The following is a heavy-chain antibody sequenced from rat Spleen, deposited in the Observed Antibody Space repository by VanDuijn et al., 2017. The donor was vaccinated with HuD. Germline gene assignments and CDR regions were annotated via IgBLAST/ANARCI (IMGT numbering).Heavy chain of an antibody. D-gene: IGHD1-1*01. CDR3: ARSDGVHYYLPFAD. Sequence: VQLQESGPGPVKVSESLSLTCSVTGHSITSSYRWNWIRKFPGNKLEWMGYINSAGTTNYNPSLKSRISITRDTSKNQFFLQVNSVSSEDTATYYCARSDGVHYYLPFADWGQGTLVTASS. CDR1: GHSITSSYR. V-gene: IGHV3-3*01. J-gene: IGHJ3*01. CDR2: INSAGTT.